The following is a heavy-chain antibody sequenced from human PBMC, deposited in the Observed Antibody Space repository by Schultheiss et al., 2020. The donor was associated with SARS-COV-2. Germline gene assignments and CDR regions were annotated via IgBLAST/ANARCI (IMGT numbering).Heavy chain of an antibody. Sequence: GGSLRLSCAASGFTFSSYAMSWVRQAPGKGLEWVAVISYDGSNKYYADSVKGRFTISRDNSKNTLYLQMNSLRAEDTAVYYCAREGRWRYGMDVWGQGTTVTVSS. CDR3: AREGRWRYGMDV. CDR1: GFTFSSYA. J-gene: IGHJ6*02. D-gene: IGHD4-23*01. V-gene: IGHV3-30*03. CDR2: ISYDGSNK.